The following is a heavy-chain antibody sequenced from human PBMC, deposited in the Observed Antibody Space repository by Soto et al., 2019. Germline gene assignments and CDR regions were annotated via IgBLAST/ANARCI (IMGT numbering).Heavy chain of an antibody. D-gene: IGHD1-7*01. V-gene: IGHV3-74*01. CDR1: GFTFSTYW. CDR2: INNDGSNT. CDR3: ARDPLIGTTDYGLDV. J-gene: IGHJ6*02. Sequence: EVQLVESGGGLVQPGGSLRLSCAASGFTFSTYWMHWVRQPPGKGLVWVSRINNDGSNTAYADSVKGRFTISRDNAQSTMYLQMNSLIDEDTAVYYCARDPLIGTTDYGLDVWGQGTTVSVSS.